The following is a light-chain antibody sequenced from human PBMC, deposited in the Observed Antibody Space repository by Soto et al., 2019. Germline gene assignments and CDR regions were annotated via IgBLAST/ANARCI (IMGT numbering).Light chain of an antibody. CDR3: QQRSNWPPLT. CDR2: DAS. J-gene: IGKJ4*01. Sequence: EIVLTQSPATLSLSPGERATLSCRARQSVNNYLAWYQQRPGQAPRLLIYDASNRATGIPARFSDSGSGTDFPLTISGLEPEDFAVYYGQQRSNWPPLTFGGGTEVEI. CDR1: QSVNNY. V-gene: IGKV3-11*01.